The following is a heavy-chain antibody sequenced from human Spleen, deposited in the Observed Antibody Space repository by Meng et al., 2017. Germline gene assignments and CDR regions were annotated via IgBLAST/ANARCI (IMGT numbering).Heavy chain of an antibody. V-gene: IGHV3-21*01. D-gene: IGHD4-23*01. Sequence: GESLKISCAASGFTFSAYSMNWVRQPPGKGLEWVSSISSSSSYIYYADSVKGRFTISRDNAKNSLYLQMNSLRAEDTAVYYCAREQITVVTRYFDLWGRGTLVTVSS. J-gene: IGHJ2*01. CDR3: AREQITVVTRYFDL. CDR2: ISSSSSYI. CDR1: GFTFSAYS.